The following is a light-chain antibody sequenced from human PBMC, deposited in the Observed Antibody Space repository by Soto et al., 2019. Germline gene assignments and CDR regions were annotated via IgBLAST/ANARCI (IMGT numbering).Light chain of an antibody. Sequence: KMMTQSPPPPSVSPGEKATPSCRASQSVRSNLAWYQQKPGQAPRLLIFGASSRATGIPARFSGSGSGTEFTLTISSLQSEDFAVYYCQQYNNWLITFGQGTRLEIK. V-gene: IGKV3-15*01. CDR1: QSVRSN. CDR2: GAS. J-gene: IGKJ5*01. CDR3: QQYNNWLIT.